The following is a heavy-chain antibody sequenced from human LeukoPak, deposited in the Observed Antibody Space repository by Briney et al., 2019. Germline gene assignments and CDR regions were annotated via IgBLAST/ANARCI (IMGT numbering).Heavy chain of an antibody. J-gene: IGHJ4*02. CDR3: ARGDNFSGDY. CDR2: IHPEGNEK. D-gene: IGHD1-1*01. V-gene: IGHV3-7*04. CDR1: GFTFSNFW. Sequence: PGGSLRLSCAASGFTFSNFWMSWVRQARGRGLEWVANIHPEGNEKYHVESVEGRFTISRDNIKNSLFLQMHGLRVEDTAVYYCARGDNFSGDYWGQGTLVTVSS.